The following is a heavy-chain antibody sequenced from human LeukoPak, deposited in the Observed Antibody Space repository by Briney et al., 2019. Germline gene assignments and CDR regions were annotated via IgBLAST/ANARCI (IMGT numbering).Heavy chain of an antibody. CDR1: GYTFTNYG. CDR2: ISADNGQA. D-gene: IGHD4-11*01. CDR3: AREGAREESVTEFSFDY. J-gene: IGHJ4*02. V-gene: IGHV1-18*01. Sequence: GASVKVSCKASGYTFTNYGIGWVRQAPGQGLEWMGWISADNGQAKYEQKFQGRVTMTTDTSTSTAYMELRSLRSDDTAVYYCAREGAREESVTEFSFDYWGQGTLVTVSS.